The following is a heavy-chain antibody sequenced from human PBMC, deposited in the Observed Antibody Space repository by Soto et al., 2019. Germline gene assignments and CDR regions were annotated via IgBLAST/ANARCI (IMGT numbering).Heavy chain of an antibody. CDR3: EKENTFADY. V-gene: IGHV3-30*18. CDR1: GFTLSSHG. J-gene: IGHJ4*02. D-gene: IGHD2-2*02. Sequence: QVQLVESGGGVVQPGRSLRLSCAASGFTLSSHGMHWVRQAPGKGLEWVAVLSHDGSNKFYAVSVEGRFTISGDDSKNTLYLQMNRLRAEDTAMYSYEKENTFADYWGQGTLVTVSP. CDR2: LSHDGSNK.